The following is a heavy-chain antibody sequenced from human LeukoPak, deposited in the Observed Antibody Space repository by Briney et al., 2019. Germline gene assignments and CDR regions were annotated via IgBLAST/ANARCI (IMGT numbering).Heavy chain of an antibody. CDR3: ARRIASAYALDS. D-gene: IGHD3-16*01. Sequence: PSETLSLTCTVSGGSISGAYWSWIRQPPRKGREWIGYIYSSWITNYTPSLTSRVTMSVDTSNNQFSLNLSSVTAADTAVYYCARRIASAYALDSWGQGTLVTVSS. CDR1: GGSISGAY. J-gene: IGHJ4*02. V-gene: IGHV4-4*09. CDR2: IYSSWIT.